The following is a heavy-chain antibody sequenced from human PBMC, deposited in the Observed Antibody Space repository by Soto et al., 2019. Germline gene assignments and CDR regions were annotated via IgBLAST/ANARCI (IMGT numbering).Heavy chain of an antibody. V-gene: IGHV3-66*01. D-gene: IGHD1-1*01. Sequence: EVRLVQSGGGLVQPGRSLRLSCAASLFIVSDNYMSWVRQAPGKGLEWVSLIYSGGGTDYAESVKGRFTISRDNSKNTLYLRMTSLKAEDTGIYYCATRMTTAPYWGQGTVVTVSS. CDR1: LFIVSDNY. CDR3: ATRMTTAPY. J-gene: IGHJ4*02. CDR2: IYSGGGT.